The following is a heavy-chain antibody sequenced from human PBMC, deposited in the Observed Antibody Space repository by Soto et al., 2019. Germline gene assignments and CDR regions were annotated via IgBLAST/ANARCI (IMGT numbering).Heavy chain of an antibody. CDR3: AKAASHYDILTGYYPYYYYGMDV. Sequence: GGSLRLSCAASGFTFSSYAMSWVHQAQGKGLEWVSAISGSGGSTYYADSVKGRFTISRDNSKNTLYLQMNSLRAEDTAVYYCAKAASHYDILTGYYPYYYYGMDVWGQGTTVTVSS. J-gene: IGHJ6*02. CDR2: ISGSGGST. CDR1: GFTFSSYA. V-gene: IGHV3-23*01. D-gene: IGHD3-9*01.